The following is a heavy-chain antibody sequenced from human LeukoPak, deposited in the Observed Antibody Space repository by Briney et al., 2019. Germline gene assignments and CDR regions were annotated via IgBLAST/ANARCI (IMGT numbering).Heavy chain of an antibody. CDR2: LHPSGAT. CDR3: ARDRVVTASNWFDP. CDR1: GSSISGYY. Sequence: SETLSLTCTVSGSSISGYYWNWIRQPAGKGLEWIGRLHPSGATNYNPSLKSRITMSLDTSKNQFSLKLSSVTAADTAVYYCARDRVVTASNWFDPWGQGTLVTVSS. D-gene: IGHD2-21*02. V-gene: IGHV4-4*07. J-gene: IGHJ5*02.